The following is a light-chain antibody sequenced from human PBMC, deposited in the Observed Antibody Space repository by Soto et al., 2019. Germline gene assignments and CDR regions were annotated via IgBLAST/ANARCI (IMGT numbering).Light chain of an antibody. CDR1: SSNIGAGYV. CDR3: QSYDSSLSGSV. V-gene: IGLV1-40*01. Sequence: VLTQPPSVSGAPGQRVTISCTGSSSNIGAGYVVHWYQQLPGTAPKLLIYGNSNRPSGVPDRFSGSKSGTSASLAITGLQAEDEADYYCQSYDSSLSGSVFGGGTQLTVL. J-gene: IGLJ2*01. CDR2: GNS.